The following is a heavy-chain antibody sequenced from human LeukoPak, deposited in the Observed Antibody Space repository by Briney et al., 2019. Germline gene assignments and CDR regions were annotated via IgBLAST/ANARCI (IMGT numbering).Heavy chain of an antibody. V-gene: IGHV1-8*01. J-gene: IGHJ5*02. CDR2: MNPNSGNT. CDR3: ARGPGHDDYSKGVGP. Sequence: ASLKVSCKASGYTFTSYDINWVRQATGQGLEWMGWMNPNSGNTGYAQKFQGRVTMTRNTSISTAYMELSSLRSEDTAVYYCARGPGHDDYSKGVGPWGQGTLVTVSS. D-gene: IGHD4-11*01. CDR1: GYTFTSYD.